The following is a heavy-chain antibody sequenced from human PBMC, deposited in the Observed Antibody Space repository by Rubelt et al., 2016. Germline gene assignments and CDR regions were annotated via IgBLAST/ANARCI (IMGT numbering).Heavy chain of an antibody. Sequence: QVQLVQSGAEVKKPGASVKVSCKASGYTFTSYGISWVRQAPGQGLEWMGWISAYNGNTNYAQKLQGRVTMTTDTSTITAYMELRRLRSDDTAVYYCARDVGGNSVLYYFDYWGQGTLVTVSS. CDR1: GYTFTSYG. V-gene: IGHV1-18*01. D-gene: IGHD4-23*01. CDR3: ARDVGGNSVLYYFDY. CDR2: ISAYNGNT. J-gene: IGHJ4*02.